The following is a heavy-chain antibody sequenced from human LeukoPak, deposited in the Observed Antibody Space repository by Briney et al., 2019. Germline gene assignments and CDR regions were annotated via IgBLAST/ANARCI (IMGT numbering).Heavy chain of an antibody. J-gene: IGHJ4*02. Sequence: GGSLRLSCAASGFTFSSAWMTWVRQAPGKGLEWVGHIKNKINGETTDYAAHVKGRFIISRDDSKNTLYLQMNSLRTEDTAVYYCARGFCSSTNCYQGPFDFWGQGTLVTVSS. CDR3: ARGFCSSTNCYQGPFDF. CDR1: GFTFSSAW. D-gene: IGHD2-2*01. V-gene: IGHV3-15*01. CDR2: IKNKINGETT.